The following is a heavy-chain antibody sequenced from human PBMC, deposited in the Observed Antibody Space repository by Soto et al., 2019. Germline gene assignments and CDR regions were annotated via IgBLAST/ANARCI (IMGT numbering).Heavy chain of an antibody. V-gene: IGHV4-61*05. Sequence: SETLSLTCSVSDDSINSDKYYWGWIRQPPGKGLEWIGNIYYRGNTNYNPSLQTRVTISLDTSKNQFSLKLSSVTAADTAVYYCARHRLLWFGELLEFDYWGQGTLVTVSS. CDR3: ARHRLLWFGELLEFDY. CDR1: DDSINSDKYY. D-gene: IGHD3-10*01. J-gene: IGHJ4*02. CDR2: IYYRGNT.